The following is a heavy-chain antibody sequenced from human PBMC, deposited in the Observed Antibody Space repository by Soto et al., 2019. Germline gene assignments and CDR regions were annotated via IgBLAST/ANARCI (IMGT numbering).Heavy chain of an antibody. CDR3: ARGVIAVAGTGGLNWFDP. CDR1: GGSFSGYY. Sequence: KPSETLSLTCAVYGGSFSGYYWSWIRQPPGKGLEWIGEINHSGSTNYNPSLKSRVTISVDTSKNQFSLKLSSVTAADTAVYYCARGVIAVAGTGGLNWFDPWGQGTLVTVSS. V-gene: IGHV4-34*01. D-gene: IGHD6-19*01. J-gene: IGHJ5*02. CDR2: INHSGST.